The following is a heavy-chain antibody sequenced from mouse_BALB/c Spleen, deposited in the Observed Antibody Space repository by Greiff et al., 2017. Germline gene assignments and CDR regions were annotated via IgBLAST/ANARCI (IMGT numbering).Heavy chain of an antibody. CDR2: INPYNDGT. CDR1: GYTFTSYV. J-gene: IGHJ3*01. V-gene: IGHV1-14*01. CDR3: ARSAITTEAWFAY. Sequence: EVQRVESGPELVKPGASVKMSCKASGYTFTSYVMHWVKQKPGQGLEWIGYINPYNDGTKYNEKFKGKATLTSDKSSSTAYMELSSLTSEDSAVYYCARSAITTEAWFAYWGQGTLVTVSA. D-gene: IGHD2-4*01.